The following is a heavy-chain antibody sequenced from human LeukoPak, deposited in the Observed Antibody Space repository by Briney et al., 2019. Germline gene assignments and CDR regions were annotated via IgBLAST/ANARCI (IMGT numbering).Heavy chain of an antibody. D-gene: IGHD2-15*01. CDR1: GFTFRSHW. Sequence: PGGSLRLSCAASGFTFRSHWTHWVRQVPGKGLVWVSHISTDGTTTNYADSVKGRFTISRDNAKDTLYLQMHSLRVDDTAVYYCARSLGYSSGGWGQGTLVTVSS. CDR2: ISTDGTTT. J-gene: IGHJ4*02. CDR3: ARSLGYSSGG. V-gene: IGHV3-74*01.